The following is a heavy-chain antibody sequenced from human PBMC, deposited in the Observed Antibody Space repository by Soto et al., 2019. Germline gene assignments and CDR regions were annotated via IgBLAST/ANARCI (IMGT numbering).Heavy chain of an antibody. J-gene: IGHJ5*02. V-gene: IGHV5-51*01. CDR1: GYSFAGYW. Sequence: GESLKISCEGSGYSFAGYWIVWVRQMPGKGLEWMGIVYPSDSRTKYSPSFEGQVTFSADTSTNTAYLQWTSLTASDTAMYYCARGNVANWFGPWGQGTLVTVSS. CDR2: VYPSDSRT. CDR3: ARGNVANWFGP.